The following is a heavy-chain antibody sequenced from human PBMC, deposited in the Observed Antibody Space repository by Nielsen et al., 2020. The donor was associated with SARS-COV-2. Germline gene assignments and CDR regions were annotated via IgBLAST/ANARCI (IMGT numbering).Heavy chain of an antibody. CDR1: GFTFSSYG. CDR3: ARGPGHYFDY. CDR2: IWYDGSNK. J-gene: IGHJ4*02. Sequence: GESLKISCAASGFTFSSYGMHWVRQAPGKGLEWVAVIWYDGSNKYYADSVKGRFTISRDNSKNTLYLQMNSLRAEDTAVYYCARGPGHYFDYWGQGTLVTVSS. D-gene: IGHD2-2*01. V-gene: IGHV3-33*01.